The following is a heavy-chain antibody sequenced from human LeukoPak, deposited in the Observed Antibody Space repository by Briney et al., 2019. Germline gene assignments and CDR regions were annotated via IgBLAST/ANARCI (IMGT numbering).Heavy chain of an antibody. CDR3: ARATYLYNYYGMDV. D-gene: IGHD3-10*01. J-gene: IGHJ6*02. CDR2: IYHSGST. V-gene: IGHV4-30-2*01. Sequence: SQTLSLTCAVSCGSISSGGYSWSWIRQPPGKGLEWIGYIYHSGSTYYNPSLKSRVTISVDRSKNQFSLKLSSVTAADTAVYYCARATYLYNYYGMDVWGQGTTVTVSS. CDR1: CGSISSGGYS.